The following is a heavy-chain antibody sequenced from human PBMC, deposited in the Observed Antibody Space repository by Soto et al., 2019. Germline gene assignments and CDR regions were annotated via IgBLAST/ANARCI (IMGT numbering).Heavy chain of an antibody. V-gene: IGHV3-23*01. J-gene: IGHJ4*02. CDR2: MSIGGEKT. D-gene: IGHD1-1*01. CDR3: ARWNGYGDL. CDR1: GFSFSDYS. Sequence: GSLRLSCAASGFSFSDYSMAWVRQTPEKGLEWVSGMSIGGEKTFYIDSVKGRFIVSRDSSRDTVYFQMNRLRVEDTAVYYCARWNGYGDLWGQGTLVTVSS.